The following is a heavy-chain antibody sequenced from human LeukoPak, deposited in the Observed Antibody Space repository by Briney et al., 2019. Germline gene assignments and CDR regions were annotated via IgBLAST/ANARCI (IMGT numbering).Heavy chain of an antibody. CDR1: GYTFTSYG. CDR2: ISAYNGNT. CDR3: ARERSYSRAIHADY. J-gene: IGHJ4*02. D-gene: IGHD1-26*01. V-gene: IGHV1-18*01. Sequence: RASVKVSCKASGYTFTSYGIGWVRQAPGQGLEWMGWISAYNGNTNYAQKLQGRVTMTTDTSTSTAYMELRSLRSDDTAVYYCARERSYSRAIHADYWGQGTLVTVSS.